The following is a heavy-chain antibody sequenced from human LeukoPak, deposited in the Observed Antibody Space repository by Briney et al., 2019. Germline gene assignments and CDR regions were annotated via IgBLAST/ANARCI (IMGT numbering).Heavy chain of an antibody. D-gene: IGHD1-1*01. CDR1: GGTFSSYA. V-gene: IGHV1-69*13. Sequence: ASVKVSCKASGGTFSSYAISWVRQAPGQGLEWMGGIIPIFGTANYAQKFQGRVTITADESTSTAYMELSSLRSEDTAVYYCARDGTLLPAETGFDPWGQGTLVTVSS. J-gene: IGHJ5*02. CDR3: ARDGTLLPAETGFDP. CDR2: IIPIFGTA.